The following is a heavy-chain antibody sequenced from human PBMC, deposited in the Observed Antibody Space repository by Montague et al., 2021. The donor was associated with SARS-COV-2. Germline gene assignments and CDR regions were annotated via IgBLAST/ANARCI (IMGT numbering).Heavy chain of an antibody. V-gene: IGHV3-48*03. CDR3: TRDYRSIVGDGLDI. J-gene: IGHJ3*02. CDR1: GFTFSNYD. Sequence: SLRLSCAASGFTFSNYDMNWVRQAPGKGPEWISYISTSAYTTSYAVYVKGRFTISRDNGKNSLYLQMNSLRVEDTAVYYCTRDYRSIVGDGLDIWGQGTKVTVSS. D-gene: IGHD3-16*02. CDR2: ISTSAYTT.